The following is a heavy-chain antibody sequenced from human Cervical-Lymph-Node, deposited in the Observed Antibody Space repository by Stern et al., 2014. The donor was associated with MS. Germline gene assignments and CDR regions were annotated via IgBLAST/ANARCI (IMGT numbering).Heavy chain of an antibody. CDR3: ARPHDYGRVPYYFAF. J-gene: IGHJ4*02. V-gene: IGHV1-3*01. Sequence: QVQLVQSGAEAKKPGASVKVSCKTSEYTFTNYVLHWLRQAPGQRLEWMGWVNLGNGNTQYSQKFQGRVTFTRDTSPRPVYMELSSLRSEDMAVYYCARPHDYGRVPYYFAFWGKGPLVTVSS. CDR1: EYTFTNYV. D-gene: IGHD3-9*01. CDR2: VNLGNGNT.